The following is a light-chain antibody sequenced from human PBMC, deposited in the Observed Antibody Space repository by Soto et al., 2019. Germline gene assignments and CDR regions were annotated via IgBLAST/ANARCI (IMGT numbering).Light chain of an antibody. CDR3: QQYNNWPRT. Sequence: EIVMPHSPATLSVSPGERATLSCRASQSFSSNLAWYQQKPGQAPRLLIYGASTRATGVPARFSGSGSGTEFTLTISSLQSEDFAVYCCQQYNNWPRTFGQGTRLDIK. CDR2: GAS. CDR1: QSFSSN. V-gene: IGKV3-15*01. J-gene: IGKJ5*01.